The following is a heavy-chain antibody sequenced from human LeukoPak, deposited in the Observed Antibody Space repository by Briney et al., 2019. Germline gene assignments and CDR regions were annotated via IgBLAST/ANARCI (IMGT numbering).Heavy chain of an antibody. CDR1: GFSFSDYY. CDR3: AKDLWFGELSPSDY. D-gene: IGHD3-10*01. J-gene: IGHJ4*02. V-gene: IGHV3-11*05. CDR2: TSSGSAYT. Sequence: GGSLRLSCAASGFSFSDYYMSWIRQAPGKGLEWVASTSSGSAYTDYADSVKGRFTISRDNSKNMLYLQMNSLRPEDTAVYYCAKDLWFGELSPSDYWGQGTLVTVSS.